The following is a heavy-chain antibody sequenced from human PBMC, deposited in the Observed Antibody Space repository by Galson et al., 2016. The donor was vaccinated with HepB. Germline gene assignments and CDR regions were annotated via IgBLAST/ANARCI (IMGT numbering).Heavy chain of an antibody. CDR2: ISSDGSDK. D-gene: IGHD1-26*01. CDR1: GFTFSCCG. V-gene: IGHV3-30*18. Sequence: ASGFTFSCCGMHWVRQAPGKGLEWVAVISSDGSDKKYGDSVKGRFTISRDNSKNTLYLQMSSLRAEDTAMYYCANINAGSFAFDIWGRGTMVTVSS. J-gene: IGHJ3*02. CDR3: ANINAGSFAFDI.